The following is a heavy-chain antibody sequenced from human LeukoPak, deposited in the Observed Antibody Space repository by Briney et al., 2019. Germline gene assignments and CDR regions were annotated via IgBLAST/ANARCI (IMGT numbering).Heavy chain of an antibody. CDR1: GGSIGSGSYY. CDR3: ARGGAVAGYGMDV. J-gene: IGHJ6*02. CDR2: IYTSGST. Sequence: PSQTLSPTWPVAGGSIGSGSYYWGWIRHPAGKGLEWIARIYTSGSTNYNPSLKSRVTISVDTSKNQFSLKLSSVTAADTAAYYCARGGAVAGYGMDVWGQGTTVTVSS. V-gene: IGHV4-61*02. D-gene: IGHD6-19*01.